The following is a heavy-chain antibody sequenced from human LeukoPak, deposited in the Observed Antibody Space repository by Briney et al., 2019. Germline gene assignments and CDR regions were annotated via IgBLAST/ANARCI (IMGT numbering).Heavy chain of an antibody. CDR1: GGSFSGYY. CDR3: ASSGIYYYYGMDV. D-gene: IGHD5-12*01. J-gene: IGHJ6*02. Sequence: SETLSLTCAVYGGSFSGYYWSWIRQPPGKGLEWIGEINHSGSTNYNPSLKSRVTISVDTSKNQFSLKLSSVTAADTAVYYCASSGIYYYYGMDVWGQGTTVTVS. V-gene: IGHV4-34*01. CDR2: INHSGST.